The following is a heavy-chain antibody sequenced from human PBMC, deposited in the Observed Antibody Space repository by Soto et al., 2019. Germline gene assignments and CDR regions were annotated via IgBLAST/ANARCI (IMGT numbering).Heavy chain of an antibody. Sequence: QVQLVQSGAEVKKPGASVKVSCKASGYTFTSYGISWVRQAPGQGLEWMGWISAYNGNTNYAQKVQGRVTMTTDTSTSTAYMELRSLRSDDTAVYYCARDPPYYDFWSGYYVGDYYYYMDVWGKGTTVTVSS. D-gene: IGHD3-3*01. CDR2: ISAYNGNT. V-gene: IGHV1-18*01. CDR1: GYTFTSYG. J-gene: IGHJ6*03. CDR3: ARDPPYYDFWSGYYVGDYYYYMDV.